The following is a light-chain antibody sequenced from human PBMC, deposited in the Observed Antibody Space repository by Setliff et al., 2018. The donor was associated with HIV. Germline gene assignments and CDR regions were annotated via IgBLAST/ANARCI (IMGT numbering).Light chain of an antibody. J-gene: IGLJ1*01. CDR1: FSNIGRDT. V-gene: IGLV1-44*01. Sequence: LTQPPSASGTPGQRVTISCSGSFSNIGRDTINWYQQLPGTAPKLLIFANFQRPSGVPDRFSGAKSGTSASLAISGLQSEDEADYFCAAWDDNLNGYVFGPGTKVTVL. CDR2: ANF. CDR3: AAWDDNLNGYV.